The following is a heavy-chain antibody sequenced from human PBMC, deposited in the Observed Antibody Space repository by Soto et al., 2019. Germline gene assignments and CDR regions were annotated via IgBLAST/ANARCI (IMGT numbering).Heavy chain of an antibody. Sequence: QVQLQQWGAGLLKPSETLSLTCAVYGGSFSGYYWSWIRQPPGKGLEWIGEINHSGSTNYNPSLKSRVTISVDTSKNQFSLKLSSVTAADTAVYYCARGTGPFSLPLWGAARSHQLDYWGQGTLVTVSS. CDR3: ARGTGPFSLPLWGAARSHQLDY. V-gene: IGHV4-34*01. CDR1: GGSFSGYY. J-gene: IGHJ4*02. CDR2: INHSGST. D-gene: IGHD6-6*01.